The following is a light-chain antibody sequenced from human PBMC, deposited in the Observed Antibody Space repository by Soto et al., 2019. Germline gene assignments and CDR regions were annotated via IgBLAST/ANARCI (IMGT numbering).Light chain of an antibody. CDR2: GAS. CDR1: QSVSSSY. V-gene: IGKV3-20*01. J-gene: IGKJ3*01. CDR3: QQYGSSRVT. Sequence: EFVLAQSPGTLSLSPGERSTLSFRSSQSVSSSYLAWYQQKPGQAPRLLIYGASSRATGIPDRFSGSGSGTDFTLTISRLEPEDFAVYYCQQYGSSRVTFGPGTKVDIK.